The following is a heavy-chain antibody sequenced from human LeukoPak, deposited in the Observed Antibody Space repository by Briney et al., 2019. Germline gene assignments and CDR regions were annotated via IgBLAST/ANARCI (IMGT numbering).Heavy chain of an antibody. CDR1: GASISSYY. Sequence: SETLSLTCTVSGASISSYYWSWIRQPAGKGLEWIGRIYTSGSTNYNPSLKSRVTMSVDTSKNQFSLKLSSVTAADTAVYYCARGPGSGYPYYFDCWGQGTLVTVSS. CDR3: ARGPGSGYPYYFDC. CDR2: IYTSGST. V-gene: IGHV4-4*07. J-gene: IGHJ4*02. D-gene: IGHD3-3*01.